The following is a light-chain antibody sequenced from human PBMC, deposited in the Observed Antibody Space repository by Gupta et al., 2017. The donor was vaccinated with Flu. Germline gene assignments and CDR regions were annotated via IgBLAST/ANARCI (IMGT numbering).Light chain of an antibody. CDR2: EVS. CDR3: SSYAGSNTYV. Sequence: TSSDVGGYNYVSWYQQHPGKAPKLMIYEVSTRPSGVPDRFSGSKSGNTASLTVSGLQAEDEADYYCSSYAGSNTYVFGTGTKVTVL. CDR1: SSDVGGYNY. J-gene: IGLJ1*01. V-gene: IGLV2-8*01.